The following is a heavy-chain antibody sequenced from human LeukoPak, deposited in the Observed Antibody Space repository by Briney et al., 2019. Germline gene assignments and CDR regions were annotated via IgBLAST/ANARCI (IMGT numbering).Heavy chain of an antibody. Sequence: PGGSLRLSCAASGFTFDDYAMHWVRQAPGKGLEWVSGISWNSGSIGYADSVKGRFTISRDNAKNSLYLQMNSLRAEDTALYYCAKGRYYFDYWGQGTLVTVSS. CDR3: AKGRYYFDY. J-gene: IGHJ4*02. V-gene: IGHV3-9*01. CDR2: ISWNSGSI. CDR1: GFTFDDYA.